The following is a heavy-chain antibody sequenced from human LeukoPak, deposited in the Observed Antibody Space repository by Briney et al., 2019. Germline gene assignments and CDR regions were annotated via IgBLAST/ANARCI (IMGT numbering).Heavy chain of an antibody. D-gene: IGHD4-11*01. CDR3: ARRYRNSYFDY. Sequence: SETLSLTCAVSGYSISSGYYWGWIRQPPGQGLEWIGNVYQSGITYYNASLKSRVTISVDTSKNQFSLKLNSVTAADTAVYYCARRYRNSYFDYWGQGTLVTVSS. CDR2: VYQSGIT. CDR1: GYSISSGYY. J-gene: IGHJ4*02. V-gene: IGHV4-38-2*01.